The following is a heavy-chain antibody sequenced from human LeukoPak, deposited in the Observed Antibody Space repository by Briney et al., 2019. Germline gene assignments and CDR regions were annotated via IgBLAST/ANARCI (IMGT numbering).Heavy chain of an antibody. D-gene: IGHD2-2*02. Sequence: GGSLRLSCAASGFGFGDFWMSWVRQTPGKGLEWVGFIRSKAYGGTTEYAASVKGRFTISRDDSKSIAYLQMNSLKTEDTAVYYCTRVNPAAIIFDYWGQGTLVTVSS. CDR1: GFGFGDFW. V-gene: IGHV3-49*04. CDR2: IRSKAYGGTT. CDR3: TRVNPAAIIFDY. J-gene: IGHJ4*02.